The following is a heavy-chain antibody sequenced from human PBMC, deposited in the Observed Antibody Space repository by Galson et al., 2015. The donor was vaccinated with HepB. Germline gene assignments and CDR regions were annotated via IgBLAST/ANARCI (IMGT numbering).Heavy chain of an antibody. Sequence: SLRLSCAASVFTFSNYGMSWVRQTPGKGLEWLSVISGNGGNIHYADSVKGRFTISRDNSKNTLYLQMNSLRAEDTAVYYCVSNHYNSGSYFHLDNWGQGTLVTVSS. CDR1: VFTFSNYG. CDR2: ISGNGGNI. V-gene: IGHV3-23*01. J-gene: IGHJ4*02. D-gene: IGHD3-10*01. CDR3: VSNHYNSGSYFHLDN.